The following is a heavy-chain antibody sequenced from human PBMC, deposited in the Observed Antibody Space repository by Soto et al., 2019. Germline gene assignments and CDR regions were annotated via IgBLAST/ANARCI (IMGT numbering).Heavy chain of an antibody. CDR1: ESTFRTYA. Sequence: EVQMSESGGGLVRPGGSRRLSGEGPESTFRTYAMSWVRQAPGKGLEWVAGISLGGTKTMYADSVKGRFTIFKDNSKKTLYLQMNSLRAEDTARYYCAKDPNGDYIRAFDAWGQGALVIVSS. J-gene: IGHJ4*02. CDR2: ISLGGTKT. CDR3: AKDPNGDYIRAFDA. V-gene: IGHV3-23*01. D-gene: IGHD4-17*01.